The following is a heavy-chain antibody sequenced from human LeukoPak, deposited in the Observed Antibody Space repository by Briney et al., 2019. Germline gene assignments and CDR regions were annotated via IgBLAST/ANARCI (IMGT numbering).Heavy chain of an antibody. D-gene: IGHD2-15*01. CDR2: INHSGST. CDR1: GGSFSGYY. CDR3: ARGVVAATLNY. Sequence: SETLSLTCAVYGGSFSGYYWSWIRQPPGKGLEWIGEINHSGSTNYNPSLKSRVTISVDTSKNQFCLKLSSVTAADTAVYYCARGVVAATLNYWGQGTLVTVSS. J-gene: IGHJ4*02. V-gene: IGHV4-34*01.